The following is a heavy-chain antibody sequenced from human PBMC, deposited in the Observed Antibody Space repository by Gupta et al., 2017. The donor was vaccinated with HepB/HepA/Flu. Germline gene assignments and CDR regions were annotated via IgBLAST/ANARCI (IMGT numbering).Heavy chain of an antibody. V-gene: IGHV3-30-3*01. D-gene: IGHD6-6*01. CDR1: GFTFSSYA. CDR2: IAYDGSNK. J-gene: IGHJ6*02. Sequence: QVQLVESGGGVVQPGRSLRLSCTAPGFTFSSYAMPWVRQAPGKGLEWVAVIAYDGSNKYYADSVKGRFTISRDNSKNTLYLQMNSLRAEETAVYYCAREVGAAARAYYYYYYGMDVWGQGTTVTVSS. CDR3: AREVGAAARAYYYYYYGMDV.